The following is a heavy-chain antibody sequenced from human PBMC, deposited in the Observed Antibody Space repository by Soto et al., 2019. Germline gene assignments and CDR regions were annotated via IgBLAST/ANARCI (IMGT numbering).Heavy chain of an antibody. J-gene: IGHJ5*02. CDR3: ARANRVPHYYDSSGYPNWFDP. CDR1: GYTFTGYY. D-gene: IGHD3-22*01. CDR2: INPNSGGT. Sequence: GASVKVSCKASGYTFTGYYMHWVRQAPGQGLEWMGWINPNSGGTNYAQKFQGRVTMTRDTSISTAYMELSRLRSDDTAVCYCARANRVPHYYDSSGYPNWFDPWGQGTLVTVSS. V-gene: IGHV1-2*02.